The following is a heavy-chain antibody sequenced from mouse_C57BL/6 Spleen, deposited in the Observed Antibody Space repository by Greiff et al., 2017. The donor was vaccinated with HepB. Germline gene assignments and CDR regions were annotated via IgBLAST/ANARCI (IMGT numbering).Heavy chain of an antibody. V-gene: IGHV1-22*01. CDR2: INPNNGGT. Sequence: VQLQQSGPELVKPGASVKMSCKASGYTFTDYNMHWVKQSHGKSLEWIGYINPNNGGTSYNQKFKGKATLTVNKSSSTAYMELRSLTSEDSAVYYCARLRAIYAEGFAYWGQGTLVTVSA. CDR1: GYTFTDYN. J-gene: IGHJ3*01. CDR3: ARLRAIYAEGFAY. D-gene: IGHD1-1*01.